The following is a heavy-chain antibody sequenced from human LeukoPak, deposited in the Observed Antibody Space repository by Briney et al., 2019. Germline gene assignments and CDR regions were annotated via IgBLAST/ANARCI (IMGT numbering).Heavy chain of an antibody. D-gene: IGHD6-13*01. CDR1: GFTFSSYA. Sequence: GGSLRLSCAASGFTFSSYAMHWVREAPGKGLEWVAVISYDGSNKYYADSVKGRFTISRDNSKNTLYLQMNSLRAEDTAVYYCARGAPAGPFDAFDIWGQGTMVTVSS. CDR2: ISYDGSNK. V-gene: IGHV3-30*04. J-gene: IGHJ3*02. CDR3: ARGAPAGPFDAFDI.